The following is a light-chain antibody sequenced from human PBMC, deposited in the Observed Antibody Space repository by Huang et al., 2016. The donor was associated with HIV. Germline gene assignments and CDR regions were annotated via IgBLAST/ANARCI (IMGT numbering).Light chain of an antibody. J-gene: IGKJ2*01. V-gene: IGKV2-30*02. CDR3: MQGTHWPL. Sequence: DVVMTQSPLSLPVTLGQPASISCRSRQSLVHSDGNTYLNWFQQRPGQSPRRLIYKVSNRDSGVPDRVSGSGSGTDFTLKVSRVEAEDVGVYYCMQGTHWPLFGQGTKLEIK. CDR1: QSLVHSDGNTY. CDR2: KVS.